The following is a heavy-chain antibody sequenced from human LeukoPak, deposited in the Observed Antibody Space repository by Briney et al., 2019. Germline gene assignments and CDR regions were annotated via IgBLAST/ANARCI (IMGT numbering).Heavy chain of an antibody. Sequence: GGSLRLSCAASGFTFSNFAMSWVRQAPGKGLEWVSGISGSGGSTYYADSVKGRFTISRDNSKNTLYLRMNSLRAEDTAVYYCAKVPAAGPTHIYYFDYWGQGTLVTVSS. CDR3: AKVPAAGPTHIYYFDY. D-gene: IGHD2-2*01. CDR1: GFTFSNFA. V-gene: IGHV3-23*01. J-gene: IGHJ4*02. CDR2: ISGSGGST.